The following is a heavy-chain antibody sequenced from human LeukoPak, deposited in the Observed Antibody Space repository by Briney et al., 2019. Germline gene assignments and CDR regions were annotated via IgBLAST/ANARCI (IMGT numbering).Heavy chain of an antibody. Sequence: GESLKISCKGSGYTFTTYWIGWVRPMPGKGLGWMGIIYPGDSDTRYSPSFQGQVTISADKSISTAYLQWSSLKASDTAMYYCARRVFSSGWYVIRPATHFDYWGQGTLVTVSS. CDR2: IYPGDSDT. D-gene: IGHD6-19*01. V-gene: IGHV5-51*01. J-gene: IGHJ4*02. CDR3: ARRVFSSGWYVIRPATHFDY. CDR1: GYTFTTYW.